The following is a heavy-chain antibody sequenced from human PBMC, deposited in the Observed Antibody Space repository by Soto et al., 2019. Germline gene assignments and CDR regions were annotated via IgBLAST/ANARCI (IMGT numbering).Heavy chain of an antibody. CDR1: GGSISSGGYS. J-gene: IGHJ4*02. CDR2: IYHSGST. D-gene: IGHD3-10*01. CDR3: ARAILLWFGELSSYFDY. V-gene: IGHV4-30-2*01. Sequence: SETLSLTCAVSGGSISSGGYSWSWIRQPPGKGLEWVGYIYHSGSTYYNPSLKSRVTISVDRSKNQFSLKLSSVTAADTAVYYCARAILLWFGELSSYFDYWGQGTLVTVSS.